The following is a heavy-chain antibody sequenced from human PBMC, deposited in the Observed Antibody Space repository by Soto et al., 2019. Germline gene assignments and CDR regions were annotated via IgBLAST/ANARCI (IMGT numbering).Heavy chain of an antibody. V-gene: IGHV5-51*01. Sequence: GESLKISCKGSGYTFSTSWIGWVRQMPGKGLEWMGIIYPSDSDTRYSPSFQGQVTISADKSINTAYLQLSSLKASATAMYYCARNYGAYFDYWGQGTLVTVS. D-gene: IGHD4-17*01. J-gene: IGHJ4*02. CDR3: ARNYGAYFDY. CDR2: IYPSDSDT. CDR1: GYTFSTSW.